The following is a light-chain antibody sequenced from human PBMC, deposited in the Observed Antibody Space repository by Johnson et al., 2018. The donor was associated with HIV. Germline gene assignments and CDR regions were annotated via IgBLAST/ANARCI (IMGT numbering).Light chain of an antibody. V-gene: IGLV1-51*02. CDR3: GTWDSSLSAGV. CDR1: SSNIGNNS. Sequence: QAVLTQPPSVSAAPGQKVTISCSGSSSNIGNNSVSWYQQLPGTAPKLLIFENNKRPSGIPGRFSGSKSGTSATLGITGLQTGDEADYYCGTWDSSLSAGVFGTGTKVTVL. J-gene: IGLJ1*01. CDR2: ENN.